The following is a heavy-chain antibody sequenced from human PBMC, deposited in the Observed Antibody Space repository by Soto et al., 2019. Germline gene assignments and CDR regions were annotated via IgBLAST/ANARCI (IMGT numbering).Heavy chain of an antibody. J-gene: IGHJ4*02. Sequence: QVQLVQSGAEVRKPGASVKVSCKAFGYTFTSYYIYWVRQAPGQGLEWMGIIDPSGGSTNYALKLQDRVTMTRDTSTSTVYMELSSLRSDDTAVYYCARRSAMAAAENYFDYWGRGTLVTVSS. CDR1: GYTFTSYY. V-gene: IGHV1-46*01. CDR3: ARRSAMAAAENYFDY. D-gene: IGHD6-13*01. CDR2: IDPSGGST.